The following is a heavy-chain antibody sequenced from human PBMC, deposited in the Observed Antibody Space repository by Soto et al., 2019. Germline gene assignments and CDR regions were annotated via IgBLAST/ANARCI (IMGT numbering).Heavy chain of an antibody. CDR2: IKQDGSEK. V-gene: IGHV3-7*03. D-gene: IGHD2-2*01. J-gene: IGHJ6*02. CDR3: AREYCSSTSCYYYYGMDV. Sequence: GGPLRLSCAASGFTFSSYWMSWVRQAPGKGLEGVANIKQDGSEKYYVDSVKGRFTISRDNAKNSLYLQMNSLRAEDTAVYYCAREYCSSTSCYYYYGMDVWGQGTTVTAP. CDR1: GFTFSSYW.